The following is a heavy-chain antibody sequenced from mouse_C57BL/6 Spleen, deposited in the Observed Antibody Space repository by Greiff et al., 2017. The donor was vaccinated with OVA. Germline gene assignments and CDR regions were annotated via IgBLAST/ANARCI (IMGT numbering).Heavy chain of an antibody. CDR3: ARSQLTGPWFAY. Sequence: QVQLQQSGTELVKPGASVKLSCKASGYTFTSYWMHWVKQRPGQGLEWIGNINPSNGGTNYNEKFKSKATLTVDKSSSTAYMQLSSLTSEDSAVYYCARSQLTGPWFAYWGQGTLVTVSA. V-gene: IGHV1-53*01. CDR2: INPSNGGT. CDR1: GYTFTSYW. D-gene: IGHD4-1*01. J-gene: IGHJ3*01.